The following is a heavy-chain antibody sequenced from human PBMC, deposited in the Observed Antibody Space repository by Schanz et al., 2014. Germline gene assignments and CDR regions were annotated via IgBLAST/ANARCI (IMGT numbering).Heavy chain of an antibody. D-gene: IGHD4-17*01. CDR2: IWYDGSNK. CDR3: ARPRFDYGEVDY. Sequence: QVQLVESGGGVVQPGRSLRLSCAASGFIFSSYGLHWVRQAPGKGLEWVAFIWYDGSNKYYADSVKGRFTISRDNSKNTLCLQMNSLRAEDTAVYYCARPRFDYGEVDYWGQGTLVTVSS. CDR1: GFIFSSYG. J-gene: IGHJ4*02. V-gene: IGHV3-33*01.